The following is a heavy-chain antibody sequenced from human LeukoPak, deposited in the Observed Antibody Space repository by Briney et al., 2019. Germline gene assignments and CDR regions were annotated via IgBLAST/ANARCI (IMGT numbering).Heavy chain of an antibody. D-gene: IGHD1-26*01. CDR1: EFTVSVNY. Sequence: GGSLRLSCAASEFTVSVNYMSWVRQAPGKGLEWVSVIYSGGSTYYADSVKGRFTISRDNSKNTLYLQMNSLRAEDTAVYYCARDGRRTYWGQGTLVTVSS. V-gene: IGHV3-66*01. J-gene: IGHJ4*02. CDR2: IYSGGST. CDR3: ARDGRRTY.